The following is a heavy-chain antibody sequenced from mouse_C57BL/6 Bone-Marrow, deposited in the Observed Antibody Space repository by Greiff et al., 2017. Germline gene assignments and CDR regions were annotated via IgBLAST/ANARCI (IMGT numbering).Heavy chain of an antibody. CDR1: EYEFPSHD. Sequence: EVKLVESGGGLVQPGESLKLSCESNEYEFPSHDMSWVRKTPEKRLELVAAINSDGGSTYYPDTMERRFIISRDNTKKTLYLQMSSLRSEDTALYNCERHLRRGGGDAMDYWGQGTSVTVSS. CDR2: INSDGGST. CDR3: ERHLRRGGGDAMDY. J-gene: IGHJ4*01. D-gene: IGHD1-2*01. V-gene: IGHV5-2*01.